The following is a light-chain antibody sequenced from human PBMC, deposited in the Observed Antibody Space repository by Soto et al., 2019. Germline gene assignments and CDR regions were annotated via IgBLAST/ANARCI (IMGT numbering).Light chain of an antibody. CDR1: QSVSTW. Sequence: DIQMTQSPSTLSPSVGDRVTITCRASQSVSTWLAWYQQKPGKAPQLLIYDASSLESGVPSRFSGSGSGTEFTLTISSLQPDDFATYYCQQNHSLYTFGQGTKLEIK. CDR3: QQNHSLYT. CDR2: DAS. V-gene: IGKV1-5*01. J-gene: IGKJ2*01.